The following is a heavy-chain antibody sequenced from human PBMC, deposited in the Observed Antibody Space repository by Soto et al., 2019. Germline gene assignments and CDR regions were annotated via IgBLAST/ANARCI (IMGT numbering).Heavy chain of an antibody. J-gene: IGHJ6*02. CDR3: AKMDDFWSGLGGMDV. CDR1: GFTFDDYA. Sequence: PGGSLRLSCAASGFTFDDYAMHWVRQAPGKGLEWVSGISWNSGSIGYADSVKGRFTISRDNAKNSLYLQMNSLRAEDTALYYCAKMDDFWSGLGGMDVWGQGTTITVSS. V-gene: IGHV3-9*01. D-gene: IGHD3-3*01. CDR2: ISWNSGSI.